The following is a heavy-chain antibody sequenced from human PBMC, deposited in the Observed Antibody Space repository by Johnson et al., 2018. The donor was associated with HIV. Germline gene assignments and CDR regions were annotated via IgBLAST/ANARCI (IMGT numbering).Heavy chain of an antibody. D-gene: IGHD3-22*01. CDR3: AKANYYVYAFDI. CDR2: ISYDGKNK. CDR1: GFTFSTYA. J-gene: IGHJ3*02. Sequence: QVQLVESGGGVAQPGRSLRLSCTASGFTFSTYAMHWVRQAPGKGLEWVAIISYDGKNKYFGDSVKGRFTISRDNSKNTLYLHMNSLRVEDTAVYYCAKANYYVYAFDIWGQGTMVTVSS. V-gene: IGHV3-30*04.